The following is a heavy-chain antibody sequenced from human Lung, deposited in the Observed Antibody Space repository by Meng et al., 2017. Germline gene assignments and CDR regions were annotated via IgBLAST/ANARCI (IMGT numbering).Heavy chain of an antibody. CDR3: TTDLPFTEGGVITT. CDR1: GGTFRNFW. J-gene: IGHJ5*02. Sequence: EFGGVVVKPGGSLVLSRVCSGGTFRNFWMTWVRQAPGKGLEWVGRIKSKVDGGTTDFAAPVKGRFTISRDDAQNTLYLQMDSLKTEDTAVYYCTTDLPFTEGGVITTWGQGTLVTVSS. D-gene: IGHD3-16*02. V-gene: IGHV3-15*01. CDR2: IKSKVDGGTT.